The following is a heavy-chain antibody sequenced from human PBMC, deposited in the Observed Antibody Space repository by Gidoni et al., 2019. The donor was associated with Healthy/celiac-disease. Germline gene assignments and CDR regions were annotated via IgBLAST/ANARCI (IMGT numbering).Heavy chain of an antibody. CDR2: INSDGSTT. J-gene: IGHJ4*02. Sequence: EVQLVESGGGLVQPGGSLRLSCAASGFTFSSYWMHWVRQAPGKGLVWVSRINSDGSTTNYADSVKGRFTISRDNAKNTLYLQMNSLRDEDTAVYYCARRLRGYGGNSIDYWGQGTLVTVSS. CDR1: GFTFSSYW. V-gene: IGHV3-74*01. CDR3: ARRLRGYGGNSIDY. D-gene: IGHD2-21*02.